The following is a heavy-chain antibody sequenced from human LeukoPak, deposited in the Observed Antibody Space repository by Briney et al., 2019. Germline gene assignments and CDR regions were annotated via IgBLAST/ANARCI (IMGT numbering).Heavy chain of an antibody. Sequence: GGSLRLSCAASGFTFSNYWMSWVRQAPGKGLEWVANIKQDGSEKYYVHSVKGRFTISRDNAKNSLYLQMSSLRAEDTAIYFCAREDDWNYEEYWGQGTLVTVSS. V-gene: IGHV3-7*01. J-gene: IGHJ4*02. D-gene: IGHD1-7*01. CDR1: GFTFSNYW. CDR2: IKQDGSEK. CDR3: AREDDWNYEEY.